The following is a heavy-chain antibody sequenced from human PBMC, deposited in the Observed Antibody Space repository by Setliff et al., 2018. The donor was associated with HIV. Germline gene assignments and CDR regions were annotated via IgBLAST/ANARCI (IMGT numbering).Heavy chain of an antibody. D-gene: IGHD5-12*01. CDR3: AVDRHAFDI. J-gene: IGHJ3*02. V-gene: IGHV7-4-1*02. CDR2: IHTEQGFP. CDR1: GYTFTKYG. Sequence: ASVKVSCKASGYTFTKYGITWVRQAPGQGLEWMGWIHTEQGFPMYAQGFTGRFVFSLDPSVSTAYLQINSLNPDDGAVYYCAVDRHAFDIWGQGTVVTVSS.